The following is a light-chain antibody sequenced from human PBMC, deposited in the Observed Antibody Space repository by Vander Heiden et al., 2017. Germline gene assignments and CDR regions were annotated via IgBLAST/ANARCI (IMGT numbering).Light chain of an antibody. J-gene: IGKJ4*01. Sequence: SPSDSVGDRVTITWRASQDISSTLVWYQQKTGKAPKLLISDASSLQEGVPSRFSGGGSGTDVTLTISSVQPEDFATYYCQQDASLPPLTFGGGTKVESK. CDR1: QDISST. CDR2: DAS. V-gene: IGKV1-33*01. CDR3: QQDASLPPLT.